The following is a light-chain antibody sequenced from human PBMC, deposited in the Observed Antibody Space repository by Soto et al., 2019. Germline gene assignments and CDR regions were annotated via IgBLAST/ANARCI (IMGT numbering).Light chain of an antibody. CDR1: QSVLYSANNKNF. CDR2: WAS. J-gene: IGKJ3*01. V-gene: IGKV4-1*01. Sequence: DIVMTQSPDSLAVSLGERATINCRSSQSVLYSANNKNFLFWHQQKPGQPPKLLIYWASTRECGVPDRFSGSGSGTDFTLTISSLQAEDVAVYYCQQYYSTLTFGPGTKVDIK. CDR3: QQYYSTLT.